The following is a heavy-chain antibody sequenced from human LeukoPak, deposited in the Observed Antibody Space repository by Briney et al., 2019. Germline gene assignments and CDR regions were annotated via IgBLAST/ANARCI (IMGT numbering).Heavy chain of an antibody. D-gene: IGHD4-17*01. V-gene: IGHV3-33*01. CDR2: IWYDGSNK. CDR3: AYGDHLGPFDY. CDR1: GFTFSSYG. J-gene: IGHJ4*02. Sequence: GRSLRLSCAASGFTFSSYGMHWVRQAPGKGLGWVVVIWYDGSNKYYADSVKGRFTISRDNSKNTLYLQMNSLRAEDTAVYYCAYGDHLGPFDYWGQGTLVTVSS.